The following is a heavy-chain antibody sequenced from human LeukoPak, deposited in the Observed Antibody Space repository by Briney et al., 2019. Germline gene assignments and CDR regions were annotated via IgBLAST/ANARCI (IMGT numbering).Heavy chain of an antibody. J-gene: IGHJ5*02. CDR2: IYTSGST. CDR1: GGSPTSYS. V-gene: IGHV4-4*09. CDR3: ARHVGGSSWKGNWFDP. Sequence: PETLSLTCTLSGGSPTSYSSRWIRHPPRKGLGWVGYIYTSGSTNYSPSLKSRVTISVDTSKNQFSLKLSSVTAADTAVYYCARHVGGSSWKGNWFDPWGQGTLVTVSS. D-gene: IGHD6-13*01.